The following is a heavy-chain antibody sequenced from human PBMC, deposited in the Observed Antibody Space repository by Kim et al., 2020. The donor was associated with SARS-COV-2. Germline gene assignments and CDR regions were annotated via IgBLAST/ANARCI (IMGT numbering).Heavy chain of an antibody. J-gene: IGHJ5*02. D-gene: IGHD3-10*01. CDR1: GYTFDTFS. V-gene: IGHV1-3*01. CDR3: AREGSGSYNWLDP. CDR2: INGGNGNT. Sequence: ASVKVSCKASGYTFDTFSLYWLRQAPGQRFEWMGGINGGNGNTRYSQNFQGRVTFTRDASATTAFMELTSLTFKDTAVYYCAREGSGSYNWLDPWGQGTLVTVSS.